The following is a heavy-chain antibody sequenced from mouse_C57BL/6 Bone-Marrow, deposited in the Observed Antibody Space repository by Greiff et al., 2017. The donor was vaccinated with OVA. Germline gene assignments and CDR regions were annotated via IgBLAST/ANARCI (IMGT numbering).Heavy chain of an antibody. CDR2: IDPENGDT. D-gene: IGHD1-1*01. V-gene: IGHV14-4*01. CDR1: GFNIKDDY. CDR3: TVYGSSYLDY. J-gene: IGHJ2*01. Sequence: EVKLMESGAELVRPGASVKLSCTASGFNIKDDYMHWVKQRPEQGLEWIGWIDPENGDTEYASKFQGKATITADTSSNTAYLQLSSLTSEDTAVYYCTVYGSSYLDYWGQGTTLTVSS.